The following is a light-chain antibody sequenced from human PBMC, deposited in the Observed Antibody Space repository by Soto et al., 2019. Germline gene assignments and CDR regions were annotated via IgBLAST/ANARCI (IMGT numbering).Light chain of an antibody. J-gene: IGLJ3*02. CDR2: EVT. Sequence: QSALTQPASVSGSPGQSSTISCTGNSSDVGSYNFVSWYQQHPGKAPKLMIYEVTERPSGVSNRFSGSKSGNTASLTISGLQAEDEADYYCCSYAGPTTWVFGGGTKLTVL. CDR1: SSDVGSYNF. CDR3: CSYAGPTTWV. V-gene: IGLV2-23*02.